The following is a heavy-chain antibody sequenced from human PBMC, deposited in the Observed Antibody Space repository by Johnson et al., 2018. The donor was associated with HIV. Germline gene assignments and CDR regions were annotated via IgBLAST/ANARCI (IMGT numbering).Heavy chain of an antibody. CDR2: ISYDGSDK. V-gene: IGHV3-30*18. CDR3: AKERYMGSTTLADAFDV. J-gene: IGHJ3*01. Sequence: QVQLVESGGGVVQPGRSLRLSCAASGFTFSSYGMHWVRQAPAKGLEWVAFISYDGSDKYYADSVKGRFTISRDNSKNTLYLQMNSLRAEDTAVYYCAKERYMGSTTLADAFDVWGQGTMVLVSS. D-gene: IGHD1-26*01. CDR1: GFTFSSYG.